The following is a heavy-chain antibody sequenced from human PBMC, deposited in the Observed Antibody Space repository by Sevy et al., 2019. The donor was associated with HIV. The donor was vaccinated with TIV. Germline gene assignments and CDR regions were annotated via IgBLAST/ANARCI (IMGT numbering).Heavy chain of an antibody. D-gene: IGHD6-19*01. J-gene: IGHJ6*02. CDR3: AKADSSGFEVDGDYYYYYGMDV. CDR2: ISYDGSNK. CDR1: GFTFSSYG. Sequence: GESLKISCAASGFTFSSYGMHWVRQAPGKGLEWVAVISYDGSNKYYADSVKGRFTISRDNSKNTLYLQMNSLRAEDTAVYYCAKADSSGFEVDGDYYYYYGMDVWGQGTTVTVSS. V-gene: IGHV3-30*18.